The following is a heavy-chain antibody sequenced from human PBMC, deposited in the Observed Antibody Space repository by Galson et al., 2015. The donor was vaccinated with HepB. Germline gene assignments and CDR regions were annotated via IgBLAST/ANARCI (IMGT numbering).Heavy chain of an antibody. D-gene: IGHD2-2*01. CDR1: GDTLTNLS. CDR2: FDPEHGEA. J-gene: IGHJ6*03. CDR3: ARREYCSNSSYYRGYYSYYMDV. Sequence: SVKVSCKVSGDTLTNLSMHWVRQGPEKGLKWMGGFDPEHGEAIYAQQFQGRVTMTEDTSTDTAYMVLSSLRSEDTAVYYCARREYCSNSSYYRGYYSYYMDVWGKGTTVTVSS. V-gene: IGHV1-24*01.